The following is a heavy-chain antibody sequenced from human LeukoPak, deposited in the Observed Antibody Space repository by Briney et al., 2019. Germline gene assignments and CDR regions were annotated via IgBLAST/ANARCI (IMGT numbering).Heavy chain of an antibody. CDR1: GGSISSSSYY. CDR3: ARLEAY. D-gene: IGHD3-3*01. Sequence: SETLSLTCTVSGGSISSSSYYWGWIRQPPGKGLEWIGSTCYSGSTYYNPSLKSRVTISVDTSKNQFSLKLSSVTAADTAVYYCARLEAYWGQGTLVTVSS. J-gene: IGHJ4*02. V-gene: IGHV4-39*01. CDR2: TCYSGST.